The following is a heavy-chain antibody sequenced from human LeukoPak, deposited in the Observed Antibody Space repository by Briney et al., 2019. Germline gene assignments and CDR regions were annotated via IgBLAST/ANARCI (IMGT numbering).Heavy chain of an antibody. CDR2: IYYSGST. CDR3: ARVYRVTTGTYYYYYMDV. J-gene: IGHJ6*03. Sequence: SETLSLTCTVSGGSISSYYWSWIRQPPGKGLEWIGSIYYSGSTNYNPSLKSRVTISVDTSKNQFSLKLSSVTAADTAVYYCARVYRVTTGTYYYYYMDVWGKGTTVTVSS. CDR1: GGSISSYY. D-gene: IGHD4-17*01. V-gene: IGHV4-59*01.